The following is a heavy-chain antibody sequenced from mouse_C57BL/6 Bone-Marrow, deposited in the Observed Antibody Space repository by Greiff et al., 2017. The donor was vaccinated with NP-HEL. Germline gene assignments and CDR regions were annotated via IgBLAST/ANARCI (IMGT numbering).Heavy chain of an antibody. Sequence: EVQLQQSGPGLAKPSQTLSLTCSVTGYSITSDYWNWIRKFPGNKLEYMGYISYSGSTYYNPSLKSRISITRDTSKNQYYLQLNSVTTEDTATYYCARSPSWLRRNYYAMDYWGQGTSVTVSS. CDR1: GYSITSDY. J-gene: IGHJ4*01. V-gene: IGHV3-8*01. CDR3: ARSPSWLRRNYYAMDY. D-gene: IGHD2-2*01. CDR2: ISYSGST.